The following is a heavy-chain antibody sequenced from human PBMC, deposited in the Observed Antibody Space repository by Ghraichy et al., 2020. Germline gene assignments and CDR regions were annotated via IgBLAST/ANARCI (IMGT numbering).Heavy chain of an antibody. CDR2: INHSGST. CDR3: AREIDGDFPGAFDY. Sequence: SETLSLTCAVYGGSFSGYYWSWIRQPPGKGLEWIGEINHSGSTNYNPSLKSRVTISVDTSKNQFSLKLSSVTAADTAVYYCAREIDGDFPGAFDYWGQGTLVTVSS. V-gene: IGHV4-34*01. D-gene: IGHD4-17*01. CDR1: GGSFSGYY. J-gene: IGHJ4*02.